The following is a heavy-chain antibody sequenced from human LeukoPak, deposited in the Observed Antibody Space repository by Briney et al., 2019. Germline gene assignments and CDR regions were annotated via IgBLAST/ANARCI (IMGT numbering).Heavy chain of an antibody. CDR3: ARFDFRGWFDY. Sequence: TSVKVSCKASGYTFTSYGISWVRQPPGQGLEWMGWTSAYNGNTNYAQKLQGRVTMTTDTSTSTAYMELRSLRSDDTAVYYCARFDFRGWFDYWGQGTLVTVSS. V-gene: IGHV1-18*01. J-gene: IGHJ4*02. D-gene: IGHD6-19*01. CDR2: TSAYNGNT. CDR1: GYTFTSYG.